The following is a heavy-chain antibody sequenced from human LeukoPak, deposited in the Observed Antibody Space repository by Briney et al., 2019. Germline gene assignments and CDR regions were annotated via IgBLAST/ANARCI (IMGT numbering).Heavy chain of an antibody. J-gene: IGHJ4*02. CDR2: IYTSGST. CDR1: GGSISSYY. Sequence: SETLSLTCTVSGGSISSYYWSWIRQPAGKGLDGIGRIYTSGSTNYNPSLKSRVTMSVDTSKNQFSLKLSSVTAADTAVYYCAREWDNFDYWGQGTLVTVSS. D-gene: IGHD1-26*01. CDR3: AREWDNFDY. V-gene: IGHV4-4*07.